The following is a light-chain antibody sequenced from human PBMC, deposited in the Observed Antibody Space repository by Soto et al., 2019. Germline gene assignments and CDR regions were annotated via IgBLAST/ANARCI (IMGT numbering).Light chain of an antibody. CDR2: AAS. J-gene: IGKJ4*01. V-gene: IGKV1-12*01. Sequence: IQMTQSPSSVSASVGDRVTITCRARQGISSSLAWYQQKPGKAPKLLLYAASSLHSGVPARFSGSGSGTDFTLTISSLKPDDFAPYYCQQANSFPLIFGGGTKVEIQ. CDR1: QGISSS. CDR3: QQANSFPLI.